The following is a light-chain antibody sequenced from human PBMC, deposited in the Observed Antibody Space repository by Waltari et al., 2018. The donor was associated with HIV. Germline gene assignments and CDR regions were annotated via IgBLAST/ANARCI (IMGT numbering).Light chain of an antibody. CDR3: HQYYTTPWA. CDR2: WAS. Sequence: DIVLTQSPDSLAVSLGERATINCKESRSVLYNSNSKNYLSWYQQRPGQPPKLLIYWASTRESGVPDRFSGSASGTDFTLTISGLQAEDVAVYYCHQYYTTPWAFGQGTKVEIK. CDR1: RSVLYNSNSKNY. V-gene: IGKV4-1*01. J-gene: IGKJ1*01.